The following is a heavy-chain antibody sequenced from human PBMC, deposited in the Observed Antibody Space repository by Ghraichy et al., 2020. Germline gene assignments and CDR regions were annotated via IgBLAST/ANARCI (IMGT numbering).Heavy chain of an antibody. V-gene: IGHV3-74*01. Sequence: GGSLRLSCAASGFTFSTYWMHWVRQAPGKGPVWVSRISNSGSITNYADSVKGRFTISRDNAKNTLYLQMNSLRAEDTAVYYFARSPTTLGLDPWGQGTLVTVSS. J-gene: IGHJ5*02. CDR3: ARSPTTLGLDP. CDR2: ISNSGSIT. CDR1: GFTFSTYW. D-gene: IGHD4-23*01.